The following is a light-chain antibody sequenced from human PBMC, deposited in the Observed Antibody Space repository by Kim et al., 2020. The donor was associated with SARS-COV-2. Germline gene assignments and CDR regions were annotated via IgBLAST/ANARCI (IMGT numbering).Light chain of an antibody. V-gene: IGKV3-20*01. J-gene: IGKJ1*01. CDR1: QSVSSNY. Sequence: EIVLTQSPGTLSLSPGERATLSCRASQSVSSNYLAWFQQKPGQAPRLLIYGASSRATGIPDRFSGSGSGTDFTLSISRLEPEDFAVYYCQQYGSSPPWTSGQGTKVDIK. CDR2: GAS. CDR3: QQYGSSPPWT.